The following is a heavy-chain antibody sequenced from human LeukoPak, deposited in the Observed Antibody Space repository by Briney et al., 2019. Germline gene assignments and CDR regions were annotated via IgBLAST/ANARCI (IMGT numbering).Heavy chain of an antibody. CDR3: ARPNGGHGGRGAFDI. V-gene: IGHV4-59*01. CDR2: IYYAGTS. J-gene: IGHJ3*02. D-gene: IGHD2-8*01. Sequence: SETLSLTCSVSGGSFTGFYWTWLRQSPGKGLEWTGYIYYAGTSNYNPSLKSRVAISIDTSKNQFSLKLNSVTTADTAVYFCARPNGGHGGRGAFDIWGQGTMVIVSS. CDR1: GGSFTGFY.